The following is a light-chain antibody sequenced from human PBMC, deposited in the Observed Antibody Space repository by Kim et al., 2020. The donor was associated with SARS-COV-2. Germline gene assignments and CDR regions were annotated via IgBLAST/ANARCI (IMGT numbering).Light chain of an antibody. CDR2: KAS. CDR3: QQYNNCAGET. CDR1: QNISNW. Sequence: DIQMTQSPSTLSAFVGDRVTVTCRASQNISNWLAWYQQRPGKAPKLLIFKASNLEVGVPSRFSASGSGTEFTLTISSLQPDDFATYYCQQYNNCAGETFGQGTKVDIK. V-gene: IGKV1-5*03. J-gene: IGKJ1*01.